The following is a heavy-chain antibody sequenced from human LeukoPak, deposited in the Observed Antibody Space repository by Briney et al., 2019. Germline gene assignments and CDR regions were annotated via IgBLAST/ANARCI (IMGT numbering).Heavy chain of an antibody. CDR3: AGDTPPGGEYYFEY. CDR2: IWHDVSKE. CDR1: GFSFSTYG. J-gene: IGHJ4*02. Sequence: PGGSLRLSCAASGFSFSTYGMHWVRQAPDTGLEWVALIWHDVSKEYYADSVKGRFTISRDNSKNTLYLEMNSLRADDTAVYYCAGDTPPGGEYYFEYWGQGALVTVSS. D-gene: IGHD3-16*01. V-gene: IGHV3-33*01.